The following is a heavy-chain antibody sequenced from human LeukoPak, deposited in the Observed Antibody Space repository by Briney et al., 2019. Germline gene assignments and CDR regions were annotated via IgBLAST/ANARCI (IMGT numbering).Heavy chain of an antibody. CDR2: IDSKSGNT. Sequence: ASVKVSCKTSGYIFTAYGVGWVRQAPGQGLEWMGWIDSKSGNTDYAHNFQGRIALTIAAPTNTAYMELWSLQSDDTAIYFCTRATHPAISGPQSDSWGQGTLVTVSS. V-gene: IGHV1-18*01. CDR3: TRATHPAISGPQSDS. J-gene: IGHJ5*01. D-gene: IGHD3-3*02. CDR1: GYIFTAYG.